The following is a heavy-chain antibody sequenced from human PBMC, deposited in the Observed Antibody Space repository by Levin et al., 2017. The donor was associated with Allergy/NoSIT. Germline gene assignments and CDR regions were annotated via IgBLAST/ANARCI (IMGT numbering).Heavy chain of an antibody. J-gene: IGHJ5*02. CDR2: IYYSGST. D-gene: IGHD1-1*01. Sequence: SCTVSGGSISSGGYYWSWIRQHPGKGLEWIGYIYYSGSTYYNPSLKSRVTISVDTSKNQFSLKLSSVTAADTAVYYCARDPGGGPGTTRREGLDPWGQGTLVTVSS. V-gene: IGHV4-31*03. CDR1: GGSISSGGYY. CDR3: ARDPGGGPGTTRREGLDP.